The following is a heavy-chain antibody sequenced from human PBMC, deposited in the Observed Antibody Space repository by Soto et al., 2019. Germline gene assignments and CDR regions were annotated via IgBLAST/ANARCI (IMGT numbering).Heavy chain of an antibody. CDR1: GYSFTSYW. Sequence: PGESLKISCNGSGYSFTSYWIGWVRQMPGKGLEWMGIIYPGDSDTRYSPSFQGQVTISADKSISTAYLQWSSLKASDTAMYYCARHVAVVTPRGDYGMDVWGQGTKVTVYS. J-gene: IGHJ6*02. CDR3: ARHVAVVTPRGDYGMDV. CDR2: IYPGDSDT. D-gene: IGHD2-15*01. V-gene: IGHV5-51*01.